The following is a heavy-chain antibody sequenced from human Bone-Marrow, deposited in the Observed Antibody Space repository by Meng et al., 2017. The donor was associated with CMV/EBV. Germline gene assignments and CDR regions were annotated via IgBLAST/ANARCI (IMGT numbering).Heavy chain of an antibody. CDR2: IRQDGSEK. CDR3: ARICVTGRACYHCDY. V-gene: IGHV3-7*01. D-gene: IGHD1-14*01. CDR1: GFMSSRYW. Sequence: GESLKISCAGSGFMSSRYWMSWVRQVPGKGLEWVANIRQDGSEKHYVDSVEGRFTISRDNAKNSFYMQMNSLRADDTDVYYCARICVTGRACYHCDYWGQGTLVTVSS. J-gene: IGHJ4*02.